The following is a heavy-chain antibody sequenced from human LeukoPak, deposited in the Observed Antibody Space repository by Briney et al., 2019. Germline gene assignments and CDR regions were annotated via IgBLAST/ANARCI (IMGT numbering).Heavy chain of an antibody. Sequence: GGSLRLSCAASGFTFSSYAMSWVRQAPGKGLEWASAISGSGGSTYYADSVKGRFTISRDNSKNTLYLQMNSLRAEDTAVYYCAISPGQWLVPYYFDYWGQGTLVTVPS. J-gene: IGHJ4*02. CDR3: AISPGQWLVPYYFDY. D-gene: IGHD6-19*01. V-gene: IGHV3-23*01. CDR2: ISGSGGST. CDR1: GFTFSSYA.